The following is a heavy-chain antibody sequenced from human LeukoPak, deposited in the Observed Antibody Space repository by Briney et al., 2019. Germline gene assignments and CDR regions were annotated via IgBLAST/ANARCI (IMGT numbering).Heavy chain of an antibody. CDR1: GYTFTSYG. Sequence: ASVKVSCKASGYTFTSYGISWVRQAPGQGLEWMAWISAYNGSTDYTQKLQGRVTTTTDTSTSTAYMELRSLRSDDTAVYYCARDGGYDARLDYWGQGTLVTVSS. CDR3: ARDGGYDARLDY. J-gene: IGHJ4*02. D-gene: IGHD5-12*01. CDR2: ISAYNGST. V-gene: IGHV1-18*01.